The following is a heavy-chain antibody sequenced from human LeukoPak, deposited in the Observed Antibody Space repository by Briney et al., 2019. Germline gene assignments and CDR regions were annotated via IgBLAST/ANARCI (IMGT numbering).Heavy chain of an antibody. CDR2: ISYDGSNK. J-gene: IGHJ4*02. CDR3: ARGIDY. CDR1: GFTFSSYT. V-gene: IGHV3-30-3*01. Sequence: GGSLRLSCAASGFTFSSYTMHWVRQAPGKGLEWVAVISYDGSNKYYADSVKGRFTISRDNSKNTLYLQMNSLRAEDTAVYYCARGIDYWGQGTLVTVSS.